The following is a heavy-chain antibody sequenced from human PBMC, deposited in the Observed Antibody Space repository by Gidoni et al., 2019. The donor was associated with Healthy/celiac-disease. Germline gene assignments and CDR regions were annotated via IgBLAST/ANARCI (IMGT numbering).Heavy chain of an antibody. J-gene: IGHJ3*02. Sequence: QVQLQESGPGLVKPSQTLSLTCTVPGGSLRRGDYYWSWIRQPPGKGLEWIGYIYYSGSIYYNPSLKSRVTISVDTSKNQFSLKLSSVTAADTAVYYCARDAGSSTSYHAFDIWGQGTMVTVSS. CDR3: ARDAGSSTSYHAFDI. CDR1: GGSLRRGDYY. V-gene: IGHV4-30-4*01. D-gene: IGHD2-2*01. CDR2: IYYSGSI.